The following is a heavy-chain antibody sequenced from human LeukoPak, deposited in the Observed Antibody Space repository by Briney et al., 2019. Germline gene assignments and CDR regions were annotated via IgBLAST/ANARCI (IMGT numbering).Heavy chain of an antibody. Sequence: ASVKVSCKASGYTFTSYGISWVRQAPGQGLEWMRWISAYNGNTNYAQKLQGRVTMTTDTSTSTAYMELRSLRSDDTAVYYCARDQRYDYVWGSYRYSTFDYWGQGTLVTVSS. J-gene: IGHJ4*02. D-gene: IGHD3-16*02. CDR3: ARDQRYDYVWGSYRYSTFDY. CDR2: ISAYNGNT. CDR1: GYTFTSYG. V-gene: IGHV1-18*01.